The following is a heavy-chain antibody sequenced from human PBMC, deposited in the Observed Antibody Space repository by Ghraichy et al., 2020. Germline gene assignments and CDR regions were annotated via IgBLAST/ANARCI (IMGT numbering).Heavy chain of an antibody. CDR1: GASLNSRGSY. V-gene: IGHV4-39*07. J-gene: IGHJ5*02. Sequence: SETLSLTCSVSGASLNSRGSYWGWIRQPPGKGLEWIASVYYGGNTYYNPSLRSRVTISEDTSRNQIYLSLNAVTAADTAIYYCVRYDYGFLGGAFDPWGQGTGVTVSS. CDR2: VYYGGNT. CDR3: VRYDYGFLGGAFDP. D-gene: IGHD3-10*01.